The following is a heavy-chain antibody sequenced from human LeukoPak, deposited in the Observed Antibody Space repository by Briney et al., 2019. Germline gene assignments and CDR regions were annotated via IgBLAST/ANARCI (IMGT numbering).Heavy chain of an antibody. J-gene: IGHJ4*02. V-gene: IGHV3-74*01. CDR1: GFTFSSYW. CDR2: INSDGSST. CDR3: ARAAVAGDFDY. Sequence: GGSLRLSCAASGFTFSSYWMHWVRQAPGKGLVWVSRINSDGSSTSYADSVKGRFTISRDNAKNTLYLQMNSPRAENTAVYYCARAAVAGDFDYWGQGTLVTVSS. D-gene: IGHD6-19*01.